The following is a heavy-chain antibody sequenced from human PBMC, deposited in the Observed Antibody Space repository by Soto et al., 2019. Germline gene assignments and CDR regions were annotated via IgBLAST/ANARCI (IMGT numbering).Heavy chain of an antibody. D-gene: IGHD3-3*01. V-gene: IGHV4-31*03. CDR2: IYYSGST. J-gene: IGHJ4*02. Sequence: LSLTCTVSGGSISSGGYYWSWIRQHPGKGLEWIGYIYYSGSTYYNPSLKSRVTISVDTSKNQFSLKLSSVTAADTAVYYCARGRFLEWFSYYFDYWGQGTLVTVSS. CDR3: ARGRFLEWFSYYFDY. CDR1: GGSISSGGYY.